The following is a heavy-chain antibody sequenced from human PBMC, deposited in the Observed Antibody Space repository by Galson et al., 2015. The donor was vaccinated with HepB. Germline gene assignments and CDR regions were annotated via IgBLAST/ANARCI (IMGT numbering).Heavy chain of an antibody. J-gene: IGHJ4*02. V-gene: IGHV4-34*01. CDR1: GGSFSGYY. Sequence: SETLSLTCAVYGGSFSGYYWSWIRQPPGKGLEWIGEINHSGSTNYNPSLKSRVTISVDTSKNQFSLKLSSVTAADTAVYYCARGRGGIAAAGPLDYWGQGTLVTVSS. CDR2: INHSGST. D-gene: IGHD6-13*01. CDR3: ARGRGGIAAAGPLDY.